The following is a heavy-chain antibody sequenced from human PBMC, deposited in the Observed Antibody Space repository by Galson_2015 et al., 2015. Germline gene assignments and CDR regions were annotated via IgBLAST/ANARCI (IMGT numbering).Heavy chain of an antibody. CDR1: GFTFRSYA. Sequence: SLRLSCAASGFTFRSYAMSWVRQVPGKGLEWVSALSGSGGATYFADSVKGRFTISRDNSKNTLYLQMNSLRAEDTDVYYCARDYSSGWYTLGGDYWGQGTLVTVSS. D-gene: IGHD6-19*01. CDR2: LSGSGGAT. V-gene: IGHV3-23*01. J-gene: IGHJ4*02. CDR3: ARDYSSGWYTLGGDY.